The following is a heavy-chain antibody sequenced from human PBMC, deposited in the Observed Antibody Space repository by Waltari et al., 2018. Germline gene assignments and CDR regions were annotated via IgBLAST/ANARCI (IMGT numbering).Heavy chain of an antibody. J-gene: IGHJ4*02. CDR2: INNEGTYT. CDR3: GGGGLDGAAY. D-gene: IGHD3-16*01. Sequence: EVQLMESGGDLVQPGGSLGLSCVVSGFTFNTFWMNWVRQAHGKGLVWVSRINNEGTYTTYADSVKGRFTISRDNAKNTLYLQMNSLRVEDTAVYYCGGGGLDGAAYWGQGTLVNVSS. V-gene: IGHV3-74*01. CDR1: GFTFNTFW.